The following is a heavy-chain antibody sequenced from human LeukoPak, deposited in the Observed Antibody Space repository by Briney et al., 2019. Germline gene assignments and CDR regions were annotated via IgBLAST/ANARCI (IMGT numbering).Heavy chain of an antibody. Sequence: GGSLRLSCAATGFTFSTYGMSWVRRIPGKGLEWVSGISGSGDSTSYADSVKGRFTISRDNSKNTLYLQMNSLRAEDTAVYYCAKDDSAYSSGWYDYWGQGTLVTVSS. D-gene: IGHD6-19*01. V-gene: IGHV3-23*01. CDR1: GFTFSTYG. J-gene: IGHJ4*02. CDR2: ISGSGDST. CDR3: AKDDSAYSSGWYDY.